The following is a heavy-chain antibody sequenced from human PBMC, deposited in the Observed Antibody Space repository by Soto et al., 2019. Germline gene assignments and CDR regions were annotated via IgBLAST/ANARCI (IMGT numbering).Heavy chain of an antibody. CDR1: GFTFGDYA. J-gene: IGHJ4*02. CDR3: TRDPLPRSYCSGGSRYYY. V-gene: IGHV3-49*03. D-gene: IGHD2-15*01. Sequence: PGGSLRLSCTASGFTFGDYAMSWFRQAPGKGLEWVGFIRSKAYGGTTEYAASVKGRFTISRDDSKSIAYLQMNSLKTEDTAVYYCTRDPLPRSYCSGGSRYYYWGQGTLVTVSS. CDR2: IRSKAYGGTT.